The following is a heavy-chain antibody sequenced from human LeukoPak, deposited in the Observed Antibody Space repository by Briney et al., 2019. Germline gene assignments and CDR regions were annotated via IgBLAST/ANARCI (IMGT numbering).Heavy chain of an antibody. CDR3: ARDEKSLGVYNGDLPSTFDY. J-gene: IGHJ4*02. V-gene: IGHV3-23*01. CDR2: ISGSGGST. D-gene: IGHD5-24*01. Sequence: GGSLRLSCTASGFIFSDYAMSWVRQAPGKGLEWVSGISGSGGSTFYAGSVKGHFTISRDNSKDTVFLQLNSLRVEDTAVYYCARDEKSLGVYNGDLPSTFDYWGQGTLVTVSS. CDR1: GFIFSDYA.